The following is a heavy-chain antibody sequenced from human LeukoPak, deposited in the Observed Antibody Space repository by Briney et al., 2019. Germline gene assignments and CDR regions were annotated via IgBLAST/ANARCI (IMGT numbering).Heavy chain of an antibody. Sequence: GTLRLSCAASGFSFSSYGMNWVRQAPGKGLEWVSGISGSGGSTYYADSVKGRFTISRDNSKNTLYLQMNSLRAEDTAVYYCAKWGKYYDILTGYYTSYYYYYMDVWGKGTTVTISS. D-gene: IGHD3-9*01. V-gene: IGHV3-23*01. CDR2: ISGSGGST. J-gene: IGHJ6*03. CDR1: GFSFSSYG. CDR3: AKWGKYYDILTGYYTSYYYYYMDV.